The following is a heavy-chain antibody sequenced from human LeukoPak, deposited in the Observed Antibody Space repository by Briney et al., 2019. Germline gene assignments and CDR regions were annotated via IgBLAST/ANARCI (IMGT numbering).Heavy chain of an antibody. CDR3: ARDGWWELLERPSRYNWFDP. J-gene: IGHJ5*02. CDR2: IYYSGST. V-gene: IGHV4-39*07. Sequence: SETLSLTCTVSGGYISSSRYYWGWIRQPPGKGLEWIGSIYYSGSTYYNPSLKSRVTISVDTSKNQFSLKLSSVTAADTAVYYCARDGWWELLERPSRYNWFDPWGQGTLVTVSS. CDR1: GGYISSSRYY. D-gene: IGHD1-26*01.